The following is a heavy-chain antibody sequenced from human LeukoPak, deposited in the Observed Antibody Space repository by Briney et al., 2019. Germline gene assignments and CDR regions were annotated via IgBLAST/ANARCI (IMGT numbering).Heavy chain of an antibody. Sequence: PGGSLRLPCAASGFTFSSYEMNWVRQAPEKGLEWVSYISSSGSTIYYADSVKGRFTISRDNAKNSLYLQMNSLRAEDTAVYYCAELGITMFGGVWGKGTTVTISS. D-gene: IGHD3-10*02. CDR1: GFTFSSYE. CDR3: AELGITMFGGV. V-gene: IGHV3-48*03. CDR2: ISSSGSTI. J-gene: IGHJ6*04.